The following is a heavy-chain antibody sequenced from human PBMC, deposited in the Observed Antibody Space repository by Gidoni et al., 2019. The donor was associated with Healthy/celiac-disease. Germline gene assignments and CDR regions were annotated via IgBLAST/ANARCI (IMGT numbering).Heavy chain of an antibody. CDR2: IWYDGSNK. V-gene: IGHV3-33*01. CDR3: ARSGSGSYDVWHDAFDI. CDR1: GFTVSRYG. J-gene: IGHJ3*02. D-gene: IGHD1-26*01. Sequence: QVQLVESGGGVVQPGGSLRLSLAASGFTVSRYGMHWVRQDPGKGLEWVAVIWYDGSNKYYADSVKGRFTISRDNSKNTLYLQMNSLRAEDTAVDYCARSGSGSYDVWHDAFDIWGQGTMVTVSS.